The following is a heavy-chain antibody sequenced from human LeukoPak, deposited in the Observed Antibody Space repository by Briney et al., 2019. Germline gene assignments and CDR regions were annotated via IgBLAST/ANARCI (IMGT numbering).Heavy chain of an antibody. CDR3: ARGYGLTDY. CDR1: GGSISSHY. V-gene: IGHV4-59*11. J-gene: IGHJ4*02. CDR2: IYHSGST. D-gene: IGHD4-17*01. Sequence: PSETLSLTCTVSGGSISSHYWSWIRQPPGKGLEWIGYIYHSGSTNYNPSLKSRVTISVDTSKNQFSLNLSSVTAADTAMYYCARGYGLTDYWGQGTLVTVSS.